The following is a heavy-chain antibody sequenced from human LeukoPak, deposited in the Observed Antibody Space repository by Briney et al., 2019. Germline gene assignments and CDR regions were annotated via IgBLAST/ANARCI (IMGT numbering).Heavy chain of an antibody. D-gene: IGHD6-13*01. Sequence: GGSLXLSCAASGFTFSSYAMHWVRQAPGKGLEWVAVISYDGSNKYYADSVKGRFTISRDNSKNTLYLQMNSLRAEDTAVYYCARDRIAALPNSGMDVWGQGTTVTVSS. CDR3: ARDRIAALPNSGMDV. CDR2: ISYDGSNK. CDR1: GFTFSSYA. J-gene: IGHJ6*02. V-gene: IGHV3-30-3*01.